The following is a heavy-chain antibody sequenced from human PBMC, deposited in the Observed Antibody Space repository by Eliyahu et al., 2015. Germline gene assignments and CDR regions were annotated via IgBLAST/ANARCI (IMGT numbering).Heavy chain of an antibody. Sequence: QVQLVQSGAEVKKPGASVKVSCKASGYTFTSXGISWVRQAPXQGLEWMGWISAYNGNTNYAQKLQGRVTMTTDTSTSTAYMELRSLRSDDTAVYYCARDKLKYCSGGSCYPVYWGQGTLVTVSS. J-gene: IGHJ4*02. D-gene: IGHD2-15*01. CDR3: ARDKLKYCSGGSCYPVY. CDR2: ISAYNGNT. CDR1: GYTFTSXG. V-gene: IGHV1-18*01.